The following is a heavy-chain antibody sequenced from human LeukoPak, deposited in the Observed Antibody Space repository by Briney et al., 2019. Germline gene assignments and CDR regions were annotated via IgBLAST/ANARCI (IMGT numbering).Heavy chain of an antibody. V-gene: IGHV3-21*01. CDR2: ISSSSSYI. J-gene: IGHJ4*02. CDR1: GFTFSSYS. Sequence: GGSLTLSCAASGFTFSSYSMNWVRQAPGKGLEGGSYISSSSSYIYYEDSVKGRFTISRDNAKNSLYLQMNSLRAEDTAVYYCARVGPSGWYVYFDYWGQGTLVTVSS. D-gene: IGHD6-19*01. CDR3: ARVGPSGWYVYFDY.